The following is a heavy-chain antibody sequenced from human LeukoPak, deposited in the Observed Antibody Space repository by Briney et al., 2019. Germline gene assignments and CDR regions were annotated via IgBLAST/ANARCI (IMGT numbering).Heavy chain of an antibody. Sequence: VGSLRLSCAASGFTFSKYAMHWVRQAPGKGLEWVAVMSYDGIHIYYADSVKGRFTISRDNSKNTLYVQMNSLRVEDTALYYCVRDHVSGAAIAYWGQGTLVTVSS. V-gene: IGHV3-30*04. CDR1: GFTFSKYA. CDR2: MSYDGIHI. CDR3: VRDHVSGAAIAY. J-gene: IGHJ4*02. D-gene: IGHD2-2*02.